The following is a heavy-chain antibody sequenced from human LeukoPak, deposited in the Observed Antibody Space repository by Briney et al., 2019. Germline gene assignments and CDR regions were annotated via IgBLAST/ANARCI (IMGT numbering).Heavy chain of an antibody. J-gene: IGHJ6*03. D-gene: IGHD3-10*01. CDR3: AKGDFYGSGRDYYYYMDV. V-gene: IGHV3-23*01. CDR1: GFTFTTFW. CDR2: ISGSGGRT. Sequence: GGSLRLSCATSGFTFTTFWMHWVRQAPGKGLDWVSAISGSGGRTYYADSVKGRFTISRDNSKNTLYLQMNSLRAEDTAVYNCAKGDFYGSGRDYYYYMDVWGKGTTVTISS.